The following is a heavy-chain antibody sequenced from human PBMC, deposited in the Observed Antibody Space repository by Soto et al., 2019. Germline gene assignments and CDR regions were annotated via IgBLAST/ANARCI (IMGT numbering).Heavy chain of an antibody. Sequence: QVQLQESGPGLVKPSETLSLTCTVSGASVSRYYVTWIRQSPGKGLEWIGFPYSSGSTNYTSSLESRVTISVDTSKTQFSRRLSSVTAAATAVYYCARRVSAYYDFWGQGVRVTFSS. J-gene: IGHJ4*02. CDR1: GASVSRYY. CDR2: PYSSGST. CDR3: ARRVSAYYDF. V-gene: IGHV4-59*02. D-gene: IGHD2-8*01.